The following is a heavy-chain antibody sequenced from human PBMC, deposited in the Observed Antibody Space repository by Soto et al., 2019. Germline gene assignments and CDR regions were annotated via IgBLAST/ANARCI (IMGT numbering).Heavy chain of an antibody. Sequence: LRLSCAASGFTVSSNYMSWVRQAPGKGLEWVSVIYSGGSTYYADSVKGRFTISRDNSKNTLYLQMNSLRAEDTAVYYCARDTYYYVSGSLSWGQRTLVTVS. D-gene: IGHD3-10*01. CDR3: ARDTYYYVSGSLS. J-gene: IGHJ5*02. CDR2: IYSGGST. V-gene: IGHV3-53*01. CDR1: GFTVSSNY.